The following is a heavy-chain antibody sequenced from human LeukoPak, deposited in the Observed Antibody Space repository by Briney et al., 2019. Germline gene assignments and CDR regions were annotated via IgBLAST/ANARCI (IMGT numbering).Heavy chain of an antibody. CDR3: VRERSTAPYYYYGMDV. J-gene: IGHJ6*02. V-gene: IGHV3-30*03. Sequence: GGSLRLSCAASGFTFSSYGMHWVRQAPGKGLEWVAVISYDGSNKYYADSVKGRFTISRDNSKNTLYLQMNSLRAEDTAVYYCVRERSTAPYYYYGMDVWGQGTTVTVS. CDR2: ISYDGSNK. CDR1: GFTFSSYG.